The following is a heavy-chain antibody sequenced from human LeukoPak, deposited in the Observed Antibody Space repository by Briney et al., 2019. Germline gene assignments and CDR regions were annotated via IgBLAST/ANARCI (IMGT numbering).Heavy chain of an antibody. Sequence: PSETLSLTCTVSGGSISSYYWSWIRQPTGKGLEWIGYIYYSGSTNYNPSLKRRVTISVDTSKNQFSLKLSSVTAADTAVYYCARVRYSYGDVFDIWGQGTMVTVSS. V-gene: IGHV4-59*08. CDR3: ARVRYSYGDVFDI. CDR2: IYYSGST. D-gene: IGHD5-18*01. J-gene: IGHJ3*02. CDR1: GGSISSYY.